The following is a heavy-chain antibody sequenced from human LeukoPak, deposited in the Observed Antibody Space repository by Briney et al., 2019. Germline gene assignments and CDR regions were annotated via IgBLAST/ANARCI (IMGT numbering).Heavy chain of an antibody. CDR3: ARDIIAAAGRVDY. D-gene: IGHD6-13*01. J-gene: IGHJ4*02. CDR1: GGSISSSSYY. CDR2: IYYSGST. Sequence: PSETLSLTCTVSGGSISSSSYYWGWIRQSPGKGLEWIGSIYYSGSTYYNPSLKSRVTISVDTSKNQFSLKLSSVTAADTAVYYCARDIIAAAGRVDYWGQGTLVTVSS. V-gene: IGHV4-39*01.